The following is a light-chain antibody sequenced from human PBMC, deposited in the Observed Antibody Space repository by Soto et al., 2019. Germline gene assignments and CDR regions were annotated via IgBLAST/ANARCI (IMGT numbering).Light chain of an antibody. CDR3: QQYNSYPDT. CDR2: GAS. J-gene: IGKJ2*01. V-gene: IGKV1-5*01. CDR1: QSVSSW. Sequence: DIQMTQSPSTLSASVGDRVTITCRASQSVSSWLAWYLQKPGKAPKLLIYGASSLESGVPSRFSGRGSGTEFTLTISSLQPDDFGTYYCQQYNSYPDTFGQGTKLEIK.